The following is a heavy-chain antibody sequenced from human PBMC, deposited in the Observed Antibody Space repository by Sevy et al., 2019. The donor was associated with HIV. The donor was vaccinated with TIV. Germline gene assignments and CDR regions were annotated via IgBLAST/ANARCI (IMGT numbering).Heavy chain of an antibody. CDR2: ISGSGGST. CDR1: GFTFSSYA. Sequence: GGSLRLSCAASGFTFSSYAMSWVRQAPGKGLEWVSAISGSGGSTYYADSVKGRFTISRDNSKNTLYLQMNSLRAEDTAVYYCAKDPRLYGSGSPEPYYYYYGMDVWGQGTTVTVSS. V-gene: IGHV3-23*01. CDR3: AKDPRLYGSGSPEPYYYYYGMDV. D-gene: IGHD3-10*01. J-gene: IGHJ6*02.